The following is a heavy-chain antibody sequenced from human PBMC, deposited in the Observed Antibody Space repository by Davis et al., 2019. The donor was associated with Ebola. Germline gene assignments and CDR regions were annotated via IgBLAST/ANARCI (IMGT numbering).Heavy chain of an antibody. CDR2: VSFDGSTK. CDR3: AKDKTMATQYWYFDL. V-gene: IGHV3-30*18. D-gene: IGHD4/OR15-4a*01. Sequence: GGSLRLSCAASGFIVSDKYMSWVRQAPGKGLEWVAVVSFDGSTKYYADSVRGRFTMSRDNSKNTLYLQMNSLRAEDTALYYCAKDKTMATQYWYFDLWGRGTLVTVSS. CDR1: GFIVSDKY. J-gene: IGHJ2*01.